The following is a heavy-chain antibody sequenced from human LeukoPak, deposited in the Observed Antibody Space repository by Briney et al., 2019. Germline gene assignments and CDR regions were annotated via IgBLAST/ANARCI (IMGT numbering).Heavy chain of an antibody. CDR1: QFSFSIYA. CDR2: ITSSGGGT. D-gene: IGHD3-22*01. J-gene: IGHJ5*02. CDR3: ARDRPNYYCSNGHYYQRNGDH. Sequence: GGSLRLSCAASQFSFSIYAMSWVRQAPGKGLEWVSSITSSGGGTYYTGSVNGRFTISRNNSKNTLYLQMNSLRAEDTAVYYCARDRPNYYCSNGHYYQRNGDHWGQGTLVTVSS. V-gene: IGHV3-23*01.